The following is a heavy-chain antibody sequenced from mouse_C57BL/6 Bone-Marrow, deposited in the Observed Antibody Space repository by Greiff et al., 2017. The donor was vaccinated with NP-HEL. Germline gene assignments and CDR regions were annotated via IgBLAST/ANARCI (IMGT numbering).Heavy chain of an antibody. Sequence: QVQLQQSGPELVKPGASVKISCKASGYSFTSYYIHWVKQRPGQGLEWIGWIYPGSGNTKYNEKFKGKATLTADTSSSTAYMQLSSLTSEDSAVYYCAREYYYGSSSWFAYWGQGTLVTVSA. CDR1: GYSFTSYY. V-gene: IGHV1-66*01. CDR3: AREYYYGSSSWFAY. J-gene: IGHJ3*01. D-gene: IGHD1-1*01. CDR2: IYPGSGNT.